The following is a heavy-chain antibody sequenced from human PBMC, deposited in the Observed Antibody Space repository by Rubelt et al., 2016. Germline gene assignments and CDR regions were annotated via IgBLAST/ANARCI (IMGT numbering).Heavy chain of an antibody. V-gene: IGHV3-74*01. D-gene: IGHD3-3*01. Sequence: VQLVESGGGLVKPGGSLRLSCAASGFTYSSYWMHWVRQAPGRGLVWVSRVNNDGTDTTYADSVKGRFTLSRDNAKNSLYLQMNSLRAEDTAVYHCARDRFFGAFDMWGQGTMVTVSS. CDR1: GFTYSSYW. CDR2: VNNDGTDT. J-gene: IGHJ3*02. CDR3: ARDRFFGAFDM.